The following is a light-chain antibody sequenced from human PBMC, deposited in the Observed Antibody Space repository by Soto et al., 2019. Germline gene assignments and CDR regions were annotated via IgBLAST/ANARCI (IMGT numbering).Light chain of an antibody. V-gene: IGKV3-20*01. Sequence: ESMLTQSPGTLSLSPGERATLSCRASQSVSTRYLAWYQQKPGQAPRLLIYGASIRAAGIPDRFSGSGSGTAVTITISRLEPEDFAVYYCHQFGSSPLAFTFGQGTKLEI. CDR3: HQFGSSPLAFT. J-gene: IGKJ2*01. CDR1: QSVSTRY. CDR2: GAS.